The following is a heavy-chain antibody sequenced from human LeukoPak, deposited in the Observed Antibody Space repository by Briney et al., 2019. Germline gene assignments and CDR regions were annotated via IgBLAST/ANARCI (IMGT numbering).Heavy chain of an antibody. D-gene: IGHD5-24*01. V-gene: IGHV1-46*01. Sequence: GPSVKVSCKASGYIIATYYIDWVRQPPERGLEWMGRINPSGGSTNYTRQFQDRVTMTSDTSTTAVYMELSSLRSEEAAVYFCARVSRDGYYLFDYWGQGTLVTVSS. CDR1: GYIIATYY. CDR2: INPSGGST. CDR3: ARVSRDGYYLFDY. J-gene: IGHJ4*02.